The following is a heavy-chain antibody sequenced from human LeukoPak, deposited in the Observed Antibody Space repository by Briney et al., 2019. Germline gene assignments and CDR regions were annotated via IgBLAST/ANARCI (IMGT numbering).Heavy chain of an antibody. J-gene: IGHJ4*02. D-gene: IGHD5-12*01. CDR3: AKSGATPYFDY. CDR2: ISYDGTNI. CDR1: GFTFSIYA. Sequence: PGGSLRLSCAASGFTFSIYAMHWVRQAPGKGLEWVGTISYDGTNIYYADSVKGRFTISRDNSKNTLYLQMNSLRVEDTAVYYCAKSGATPYFDYWGQGTLVTVSS. V-gene: IGHV3-30*04.